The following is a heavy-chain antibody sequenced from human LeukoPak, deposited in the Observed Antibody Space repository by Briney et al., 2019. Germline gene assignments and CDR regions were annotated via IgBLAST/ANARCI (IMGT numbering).Heavy chain of an antibody. Sequence: GGSLRLSCAASGFTFGDYYMSWIRQAPGKGLEWVSYISSSGYTIYYADSVKGRFTISRDNAKNSLYLQMNSLRDEDTSVYYCARSDDSSGYYYRSVVSGAFDIWGQGTMVTVSS. CDR2: ISSSGYTI. CDR1: GFTFGDYY. CDR3: ARSDDSSGYYYRSVVSGAFDI. V-gene: IGHV3-11*04. J-gene: IGHJ3*02. D-gene: IGHD3-22*01.